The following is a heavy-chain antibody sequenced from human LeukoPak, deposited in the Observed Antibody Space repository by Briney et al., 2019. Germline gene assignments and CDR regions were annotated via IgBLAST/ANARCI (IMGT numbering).Heavy chain of an antibody. CDR1: GGSIGSYY. D-gene: IGHD3-10*01. V-gene: IGHV4-59*01. CDR2: IHDSGST. CDR3: AREYGSGSYYGYYYYGMDV. J-gene: IGHJ6*02. Sequence: SETLSLTCAVSGGSIGSYYWSWIRQPPGKGLEWIGYIHDSGSTKYNPSLKSRVTMSVDTSKNQFSLKLSSVTAADTAVYYCAREYGSGSYYGYYYYGMDVWGQGTTVTVSS.